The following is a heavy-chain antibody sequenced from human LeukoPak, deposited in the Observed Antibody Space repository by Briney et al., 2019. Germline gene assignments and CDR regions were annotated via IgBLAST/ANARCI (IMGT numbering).Heavy chain of an antibody. CDR1: GFTFSSYA. D-gene: IGHD4-17*01. CDR2: ISGSGGST. V-gene: IGHV3-23*01. Sequence: GGSLRLSCAASGFTFSSYAMSWVRQAPGKGLEWVSAISGSGGSTYYADSVKGRFTISRDNSKNTLYLQMNSLRAEDTAVYYCARAPPEDDYGDPVDYWGQGTLVTVSS. J-gene: IGHJ4*02. CDR3: ARAPPEDDYGDPVDY.